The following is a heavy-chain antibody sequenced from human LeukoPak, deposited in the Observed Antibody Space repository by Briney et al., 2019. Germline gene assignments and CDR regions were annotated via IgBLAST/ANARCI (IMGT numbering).Heavy chain of an antibody. CDR3: ARSRGLDVHYYYYMDV. V-gene: IGHV3-64*01. Sequence: GGSLRLSCAASGFTFSSYAVHWIRQAPGKGLEYVSAITSDGGRTYYANSVKGRFTISRDNSKNTLYLQMGSLRAEDMAVYYCARSRGLDVHYYYYMDVWGKGTTVTVSS. CDR1: GFTFSSYA. J-gene: IGHJ6*03. D-gene: IGHD3-10*01. CDR2: ITSDGGRT.